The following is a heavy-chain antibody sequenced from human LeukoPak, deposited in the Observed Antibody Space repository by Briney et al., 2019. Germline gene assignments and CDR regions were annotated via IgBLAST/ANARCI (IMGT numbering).Heavy chain of an antibody. Sequence: SETLSLTCTVSGGSISSYYWSWIRQPPGKGLEWIGYIYYSGSTNYNPSLKSRVTISVDTSKNQFPLKLSSVTAADTAVYYCAGNLHPYGGKVDYWGQGTLVTVSS. CDR1: GGSISSYY. CDR2: IYYSGST. V-gene: IGHV4-59*01. CDR3: AGNLHPYGGKVDY. D-gene: IGHD4-23*01. J-gene: IGHJ4*02.